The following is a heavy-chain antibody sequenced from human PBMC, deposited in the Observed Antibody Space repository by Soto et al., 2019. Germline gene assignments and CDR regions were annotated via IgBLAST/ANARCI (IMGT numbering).Heavy chain of an antibody. J-gene: IGHJ4*02. V-gene: IGHV5-51*01. Sequence: GESLKISCKGSGYSFTSYWIAWVRQMPGKGLEWMGIIYPGDSDTRYSPSFQGQVTISADKSISTAYLQWSSLKASDTAMYYCATHRYSGSPSLDYWGQGTLATVSS. CDR1: GYSFTSYW. CDR2: IYPGDSDT. CDR3: ATHRYSGSPSLDY. D-gene: IGHD1-26*01.